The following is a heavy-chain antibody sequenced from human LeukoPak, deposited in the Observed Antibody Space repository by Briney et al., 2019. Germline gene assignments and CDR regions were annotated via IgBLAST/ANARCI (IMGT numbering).Heavy chain of an antibody. Sequence: PSETLSLTCTVSGGSISSSSYYWGWIRQPPGKGLEWIGSIYYSGSTYYNPSLKSRVTISVDTSKNQFSLKLSSVTAADTAVYYCARQPMITFGGVIAEAFDIWGQGTMVTVSS. J-gene: IGHJ3*02. CDR3: ARQPMITFGGVIAEAFDI. V-gene: IGHV4-39*01. D-gene: IGHD3-16*02. CDR1: GGSISSSSYY. CDR2: IYYSGST.